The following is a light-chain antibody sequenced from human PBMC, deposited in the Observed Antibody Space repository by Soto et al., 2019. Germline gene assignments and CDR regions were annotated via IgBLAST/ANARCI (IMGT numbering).Light chain of an antibody. CDR3: CSFAGRSPPTSV. J-gene: IGLJ1*01. CDR2: EVT. CDR1: TSDVGTYNL. Sequence: QSALTQPASVSGSPGQSITISYTGTTSDVGTYNLVSWYQHHPGKAPQLIIFEVTKRPSGVSDRFSGSKSGNTASLTISGLLGEDEADYYCCSFAGRSPPTSVFGTGTKVTVL. V-gene: IGLV2-23*02.